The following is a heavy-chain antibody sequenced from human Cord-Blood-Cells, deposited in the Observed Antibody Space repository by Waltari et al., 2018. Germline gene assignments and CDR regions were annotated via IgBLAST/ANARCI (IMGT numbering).Heavy chain of an antibody. CDR3: ARVTSSGWYYFDY. V-gene: IGHV3-7*01. J-gene: IGHJ4*02. CDR1: GFTSSSYW. D-gene: IGHD6-19*01. CDR2: IKQDGSEK. Sequence: EVQLVESGGGLVQPGGSLRLSCAASGFTSSSYWMSWVRQAPGKGLEWVANIKQDGSEKYYVDSVKGRFTISRDNAKNSLYLQMNSLRAEDTAVYYCARVTSSGWYYFDYWGQGTLVTVSS.